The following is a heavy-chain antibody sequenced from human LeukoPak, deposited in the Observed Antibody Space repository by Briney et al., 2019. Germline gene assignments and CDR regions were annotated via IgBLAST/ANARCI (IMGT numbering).Heavy chain of an antibody. CDR3: ARRGGSGSPFDY. Sequence: SETLSLTCSVSGGSISSTSYYWGWIRQPPGKGLEWIGSIYYSGSTYYSPSLKSRVTISVDTSKNQFSLKLSSVTAADTAVYYCARRGGSGSPFDYWGQGTLVAVSS. V-gene: IGHV4-39*01. J-gene: IGHJ4*02. CDR1: GGSISSTSYY. D-gene: IGHD3-16*01. CDR2: IYYSGST.